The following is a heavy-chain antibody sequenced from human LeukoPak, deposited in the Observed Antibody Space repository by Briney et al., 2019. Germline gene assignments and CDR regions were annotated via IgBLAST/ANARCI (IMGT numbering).Heavy chain of an antibody. V-gene: IGHV1-69*05. CDR3: AKEVGGTTYYFDS. CDR1: GGTFTSYA. Sequence: GASVKVSCKASGGTFTSYAVSWVRQAPGQGLEWMGAIIPIFDTANYAQKFHARVTITTDESTSTAYMELSSLRSEDTAVYYCAKEVGGTTYYFDSWGQGTLVTVSS. J-gene: IGHJ4*02. CDR2: IIPIFDTA. D-gene: IGHD1-14*01.